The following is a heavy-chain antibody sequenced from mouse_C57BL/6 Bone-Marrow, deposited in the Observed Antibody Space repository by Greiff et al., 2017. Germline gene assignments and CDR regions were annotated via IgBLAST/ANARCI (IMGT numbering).Heavy chain of an antibody. Sequence: VQLQQSGAELVRPGASVKLSCTASGFNIKDDYMHWVKQRPEQGLEWIGWIDPENGDTEYASKFQGKATIAADTSSNTAYLQLSSLTSEDTAVYYCTTRYYGSSWDFDYWGQGTTLTVSS. J-gene: IGHJ2*01. V-gene: IGHV14-4*01. CDR2: IDPENGDT. D-gene: IGHD1-1*01. CDR3: TTRYYGSSWDFDY. CDR1: GFNIKDDY.